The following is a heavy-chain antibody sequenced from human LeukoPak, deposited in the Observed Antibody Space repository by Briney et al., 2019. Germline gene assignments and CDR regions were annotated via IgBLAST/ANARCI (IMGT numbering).Heavy chain of an antibody. CDR2: ISSSSSYT. J-gene: IGHJ4*02. Sequence: GGSLRLSCAASEFTFSTYEMSWVRQAPGKGLEWVSYISSSSSYTNYADSVKGRFTISRDNAKNSLYLQMNSLRAEDTAVYYCARDYCSGGSCYSDYWGQGTLVTVSS. CDR1: EFTFSTYE. V-gene: IGHV3-48*03. CDR3: ARDYCSGGSCYSDY. D-gene: IGHD2-15*01.